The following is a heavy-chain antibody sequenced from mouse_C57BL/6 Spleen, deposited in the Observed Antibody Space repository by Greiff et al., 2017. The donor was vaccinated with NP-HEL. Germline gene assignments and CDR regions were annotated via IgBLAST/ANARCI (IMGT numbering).Heavy chain of an antibody. CDR3: ARRLGQDYYFDY. CDR1: GYAFSSYW. CDR2: IYPGDGDT. J-gene: IGHJ2*01. D-gene: IGHD4-1*01. Sequence: VQRVESGAELVKPGASVKISCKASGYAFSSYWMNWVKQRPGKGLEWIGQIYPGDGDTNYNGKFKGKATLTADKSSSTAYMQLSSLTSEDSAVYFCARRLGQDYYFDYWGQGTTLTVSS. V-gene: IGHV1-80*01.